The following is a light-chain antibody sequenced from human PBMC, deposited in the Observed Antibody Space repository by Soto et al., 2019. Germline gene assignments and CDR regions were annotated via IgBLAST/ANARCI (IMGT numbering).Light chain of an antibody. CDR2: GAS. J-gene: IGKJ1*01. Sequence: DMHLTQSPSPLSAPVGARVTITCRASQSVSGWLAWYQQKPGKAPKLLIYGASTLQSGVPSRFSGSGSGTEFTLTVTSLQSDDFATYSFQHHYDYWSFGQG. CDR1: QSVSGW. V-gene: IGKV1-5*01. CDR3: QHHYDYWS.